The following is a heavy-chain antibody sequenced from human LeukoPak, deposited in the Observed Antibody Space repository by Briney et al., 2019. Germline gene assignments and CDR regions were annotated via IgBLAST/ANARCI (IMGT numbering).Heavy chain of an antibody. CDR2: ISYDGSNK. V-gene: IGHV3-30*04. Sequence: GGSLRLSCAASGFTFSSYAMHWVRQAPGKGLEWVAVISYDGSNKYYADSVKGRFTISRDNSKNTLYLQMNSLRAEDTAVYYCARAVVLAAIGRWFDPWGQGTLVTVSS. CDR3: ARAVVLAAIGRWFDP. J-gene: IGHJ5*02. CDR1: GFTFSSYA. D-gene: IGHD2-2*01.